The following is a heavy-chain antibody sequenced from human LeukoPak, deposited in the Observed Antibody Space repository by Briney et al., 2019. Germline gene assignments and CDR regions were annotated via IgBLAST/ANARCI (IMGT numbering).Heavy chain of an antibody. CDR2: IYYGGNT. D-gene: IGHD6-13*01. CDR3: ATSSSWYRFDY. CDR1: GGSTTTHSSY. J-gene: IGHJ4*02. Sequence: SETLSLTCAVSGGSTTTHSSYWGWIRQPPGKGLEWIGSIYYGGNTYYSPSLKSRVTISIDTSKNQFSLNLRSVTAADTAMYYCATSSSWYRFDYWGQGTLVTVSS. V-gene: IGHV4-39*01.